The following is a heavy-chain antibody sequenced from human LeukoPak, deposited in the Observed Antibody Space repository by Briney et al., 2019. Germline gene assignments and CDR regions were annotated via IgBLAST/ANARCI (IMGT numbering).Heavy chain of an antibody. Sequence: GGSLRLSCAAPGFTVSNNYMSWVRQAPGKGLEWVSVIFGGGGGYYADSVKGRFTISRDNSKNTVYLQMNSLRPEDTAVYYCVKCTAACQHTYFDPWGQGTLVTVSS. CDR1: GFTVSNNY. CDR2: IFGGGGG. V-gene: IGHV3-53*01. J-gene: IGHJ5*02. CDR3: VKCTAACQHTYFDP. D-gene: IGHD2-8*02.